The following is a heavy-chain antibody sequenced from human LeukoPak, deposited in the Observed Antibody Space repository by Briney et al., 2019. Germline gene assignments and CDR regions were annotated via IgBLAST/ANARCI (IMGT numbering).Heavy chain of an antibody. Sequence: GGSLRLSCAASGFTFSSYWMSWVRQAPGKGLEWVANIKQDGSEKYYVDSVKGRFTISRDNAKNSLYLQMKSLRAEDTAVYYCTRHKPNNGYGNFDYWGQGTLVTVSS. CDR1: GFTFSSYW. V-gene: IGHV3-7*03. CDR3: TRHKPNNGYGNFDY. D-gene: IGHD5-12*01. J-gene: IGHJ4*02. CDR2: IKQDGSEK.